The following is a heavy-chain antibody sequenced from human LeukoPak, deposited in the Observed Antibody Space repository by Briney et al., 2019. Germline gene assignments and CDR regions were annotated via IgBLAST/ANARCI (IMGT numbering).Heavy chain of an antibody. V-gene: IGHV3-11*01. D-gene: IGHD1-26*01. CDR2: ISSSGSTI. CDR1: GFTFSDSY. Sequence: KSGGSLRLSCAASGFTFSDSYMSWIRQAPGKGLEWVSYISSSGSTIHYADSVKGRFTISRDNAKNSLYLQMNSLRAEDTAVYYCATLVGASTGDYWGQGTLVTVSS. CDR3: ATLVGASTGDY. J-gene: IGHJ4*02.